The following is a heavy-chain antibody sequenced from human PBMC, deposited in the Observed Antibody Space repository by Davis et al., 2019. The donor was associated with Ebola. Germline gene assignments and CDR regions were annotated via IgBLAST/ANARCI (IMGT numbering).Heavy chain of an antibody. D-gene: IGHD3-22*01. CDR1: GFTFSSYA. V-gene: IGHV3-23*01. Sequence: GESLKISCAASGFTFSSYAMSWVRQAPGKGLEWVSAISGSGGSTYYADSVKGRFTISRDNSKNTLYLQMNSLRAEDTAVYYCAKGSMIVVVSPVDYWGQGTLVTVSS. CDR3: AKGSMIVVVSPVDY. CDR2: ISGSGGST. J-gene: IGHJ4*02.